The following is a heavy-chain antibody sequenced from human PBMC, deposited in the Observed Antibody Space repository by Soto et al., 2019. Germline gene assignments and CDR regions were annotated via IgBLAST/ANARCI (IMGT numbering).Heavy chain of an antibody. CDR1: GFTFSSYG. CDR3: ARDDFWSGYPYYYYGMDV. V-gene: IGHV3-33*01. J-gene: IGHJ6*02. CDR2: IWYDGSNK. Sequence: GGSVRLSCAASGFTFSSYGMHWVRQAPGKGLEWVAVIWYDGSNKYYADSVKGRFTISRDNSKNTLYLQMNSLRAEDTAVYYCARDDFWSGYPYYYYGMDVWGQGTTV. D-gene: IGHD3-3*01.